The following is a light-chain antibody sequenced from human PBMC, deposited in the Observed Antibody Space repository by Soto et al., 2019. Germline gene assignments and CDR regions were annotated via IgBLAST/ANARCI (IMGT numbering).Light chain of an antibody. J-gene: IGKJ1*01. CDR1: QSISRL. V-gene: IGKV1-5*01. Sequence: DIQMTQSPLTLSASVGDRVTITCRASQSISRLSAWYQQKPGKPPKLLIYDASSLESGVPSRFSGSGSGTEFALTISSLQPDDFATYYCQQYNGYSRTFGQGTKVDIK. CDR3: QQYNGYSRT. CDR2: DAS.